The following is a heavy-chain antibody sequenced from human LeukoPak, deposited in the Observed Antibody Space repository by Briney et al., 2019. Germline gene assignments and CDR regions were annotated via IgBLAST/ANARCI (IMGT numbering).Heavy chain of an antibody. J-gene: IGHJ5*02. Sequence: SVKVSCKASGGTFSSDAISWVRQAPGQGLEWMGRIIPIFGTANYAQKFHGRVTITTDESTSTAYMELSSLRSEDTAVYYCASQRLSNYVFHNWFDPWGQGTLVTVSS. CDR2: IIPIFGTA. CDR3: ASQRLSNYVFHNWFDP. CDR1: GGTFSSDA. D-gene: IGHD4-11*01. V-gene: IGHV1-69*05.